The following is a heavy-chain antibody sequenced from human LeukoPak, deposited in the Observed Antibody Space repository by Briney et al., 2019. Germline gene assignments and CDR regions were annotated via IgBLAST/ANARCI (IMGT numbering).Heavy chain of an antibody. CDR3: ARGWQQLGALDY. J-gene: IGHJ4*02. D-gene: IGHD6-13*01. V-gene: IGHV1-24*01. CDR2: FNPEDGET. Sequence: MGGFNPEDGETVYAQKFEGRVTMTEDTSTDTAYMDLTNLKSEDTAVYYCARGWQQLGALDYWGQGTLVTVSS.